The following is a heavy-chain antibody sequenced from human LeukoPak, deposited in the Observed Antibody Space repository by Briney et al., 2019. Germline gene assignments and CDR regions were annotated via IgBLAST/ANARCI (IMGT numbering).Heavy chain of an antibody. J-gene: IGHJ4*02. Sequence: ASVKVSCKASGYTFTGYYMHWVRQAHGRGLEWMGRINPNSGGTNYAQKFQGRVTMTRDTSISTAYMELSRLRSDDTAVYYCARAPGYYDSSDDYLGQGTLVTVSS. CDR3: ARAPGYYDSSDDY. D-gene: IGHD3-22*01. CDR2: INPNSGGT. CDR1: GYTFTGYY. V-gene: IGHV1-2*06.